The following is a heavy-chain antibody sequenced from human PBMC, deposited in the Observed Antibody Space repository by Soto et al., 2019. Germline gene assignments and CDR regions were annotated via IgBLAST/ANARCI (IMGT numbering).Heavy chain of an antibody. CDR3: TTSFIGVYDFWSGYSYGY. CDR2: IKSKTDGGTT. CDR1: GFTFSNAW. D-gene: IGHD3-3*01. Sequence: GGSLRLSCAASGFTFSNAWMSWVRQAPGKGLEWVGRIKSKTDGGTTDYAAPVKGRFTISRDDSKNTLYLQMNSLKTEDTVVYYCTTSFIGVYDFWSGYSYGYWGQGTLVTVSS. V-gene: IGHV3-15*01. J-gene: IGHJ4*02.